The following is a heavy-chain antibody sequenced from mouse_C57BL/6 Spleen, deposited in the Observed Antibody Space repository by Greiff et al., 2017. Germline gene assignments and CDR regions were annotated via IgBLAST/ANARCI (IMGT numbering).Heavy chain of an antibody. D-gene: IGHD2-4*01. CDR3: TRKEGLRYYFDY. CDR1: GYTFTSYW. Sequence: EVQLQQSGTVLARPGASVKMSCKTSGYTFTSYWMHWVKQRPGQGLEWIGAIYPGNSDTSYNQKFKGKAKLTAVTSASTAYMELSSLTNEDSAVYYCTRKEGLRYYFDYWGQGTTLTVSS. J-gene: IGHJ2*01. V-gene: IGHV1-5*01. CDR2: IYPGNSDT.